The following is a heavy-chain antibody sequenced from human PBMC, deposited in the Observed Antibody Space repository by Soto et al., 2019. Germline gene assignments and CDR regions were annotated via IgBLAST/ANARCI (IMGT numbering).Heavy chain of an antibody. CDR3: ARHGFYGDYSSNYFDP. V-gene: IGHV5-51*01. J-gene: IGHJ5*02. CDR2: IYPSDSDT. D-gene: IGHD4-17*01. CDR1: GYNFTNYW. Sequence: VESLKISCKGSGYNFTNYWISCVRQMPVEGLEYMGIIYPSDSDTRYSPSFQGQVTISADKSISTAYLQWSSLKASDTAIYYCARHGFYGDYSSNYFDPWGQGTLVTVSS.